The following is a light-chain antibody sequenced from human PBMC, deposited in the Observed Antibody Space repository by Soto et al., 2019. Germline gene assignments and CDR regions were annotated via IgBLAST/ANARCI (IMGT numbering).Light chain of an antibody. CDR2: GAS. CDR3: QQYNNWPPWT. Sequence: EIVMTQSPATLSVSPGERATLSCRASQSVSSNLAWYQQKPGQAPRLLIYGASTRATGIPARFSGSGSGTEFTLTISSLQSEDFAVYYWQQYNNWPPWTFGQGTRWISN. CDR1: QSVSSN. V-gene: IGKV3-15*01. J-gene: IGKJ1*01.